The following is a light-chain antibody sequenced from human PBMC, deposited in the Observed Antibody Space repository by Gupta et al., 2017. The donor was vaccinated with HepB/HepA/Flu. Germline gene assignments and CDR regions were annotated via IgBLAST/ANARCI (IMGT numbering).Light chain of an antibody. CDR1: QSLVHTDGYIY. J-gene: IGKJ1*01. CDR2: KVS. Sequence: EVVMTQSPLSLPVTLGQSASISCKSSQSLVHTDGYIYLNWFHQRPGQSPRLLIYKVSNRDSGVPERISGSGSGTDFTLKISRVEDEDVGVYYCKKGTIWRTFGQGTKVEI. CDR3: KKGTIWRT. V-gene: IGKV2-30*02.